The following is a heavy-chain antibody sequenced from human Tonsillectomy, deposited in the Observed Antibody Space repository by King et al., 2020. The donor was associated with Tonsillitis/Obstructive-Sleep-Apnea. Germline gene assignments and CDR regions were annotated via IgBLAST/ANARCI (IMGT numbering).Heavy chain of an antibody. CDR2: ISAYNGDT. CDR1: GYTFTTYG. J-gene: IGHJ4*02. CDR3: ARDSRSHYYDTSGYYTFEY. D-gene: IGHD3-22*01. V-gene: IGHV1-18*01. Sequence: QLVQSGAEVKKPGASVKVSCKASGYTFTTYGISWVRQAPGQGLEWMGWISAYNGDTNYAQKLQGRVTMTTDTSTSTAYMEVRSLRSDDTAVYYCARDSRSHYYDTSGYYTFEYWGQGTLVTVSS.